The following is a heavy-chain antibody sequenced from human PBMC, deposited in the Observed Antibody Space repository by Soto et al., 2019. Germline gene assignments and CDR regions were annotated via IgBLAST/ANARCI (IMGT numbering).Heavy chain of an antibody. Sequence: EVQLLESGGGLVQPGGSLRLSCAASGFTFSSYAMSWVRQAPGKGLEWVSAISGSGGSTYYADSVKGRFTISRDNSKNTLYLQMNSLRAEDTAVYYCAKAVAISRYDFWSGYCIDYWGQGTLVTVSS. CDR2: ISGSGGST. D-gene: IGHD3-3*01. J-gene: IGHJ4*02. CDR3: AKAVAISRYDFWSGYCIDY. CDR1: GFTFSSYA. V-gene: IGHV3-23*01.